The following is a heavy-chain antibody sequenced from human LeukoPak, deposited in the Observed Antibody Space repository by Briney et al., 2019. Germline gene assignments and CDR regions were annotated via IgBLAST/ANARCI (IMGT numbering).Heavy chain of an antibody. CDR1: GGSISSYY. Sequence: PSETLSLTCTVSGGSISSYYWSWIRQSPGKGLEWIGYIYNSGSANYNPSLKSRGTISVDTSKNQFSLKLSSVTAADTAVYYCARRRPYMYYFDYWGQGTLVTVSS. CDR2: IYNSGSA. V-gene: IGHV4-59*08. CDR3: ARRRPYMYYFDY. J-gene: IGHJ4*02. D-gene: IGHD2-2*02.